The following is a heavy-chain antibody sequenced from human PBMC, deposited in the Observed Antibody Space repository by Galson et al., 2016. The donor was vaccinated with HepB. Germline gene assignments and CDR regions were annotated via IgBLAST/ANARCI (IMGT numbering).Heavy chain of an antibody. CDR1: GFTFSSYG. D-gene: IGHD4-11*01. J-gene: IGHJ4*02. CDR2: IYYDGSNK. CDR3: ARGDDYTPFDY. Sequence: SLRLSCAASGFTFSSYGMHWVRQAPGKGLEWVALIYYDGSNKYYEDSVKGRFTISRDNSKNTLYLQMNSLRAEDTAVYYCARGDDYTPFDYWGQGTLVTVSS. V-gene: IGHV3-33*01.